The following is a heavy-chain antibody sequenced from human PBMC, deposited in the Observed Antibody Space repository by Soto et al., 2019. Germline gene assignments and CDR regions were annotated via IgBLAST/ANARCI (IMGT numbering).Heavy chain of an antibody. V-gene: IGHV1-69*12. J-gene: IGHJ4*02. D-gene: IGHD3-3*01. CDR1: GGTFSSYA. CDR2: IIPIFGTA. Sequence: QVQLVQSGAEVKKPGSSVKVSCKASGGTFSSYAISWVRQAPGQGLEWMGGIIPIFGTANYAQKFQGRVTITAAEATSTAYMELSSLRSEDTAVYYCARVRVRVLEWLGSEGWGQGTLVTVSS. CDR3: ARVRVRVLEWLGSEG.